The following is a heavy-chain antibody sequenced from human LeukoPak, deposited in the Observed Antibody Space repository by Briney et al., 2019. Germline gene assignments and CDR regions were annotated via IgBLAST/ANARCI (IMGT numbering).Heavy chain of an antibody. V-gene: IGHV3-23*01. Sequence: GGPLRLSCAASGFTFSSYAMSWVRQAPGKGLEWVSAISGSGGSTYYADSVKGRFTISRDNSKNTLYLQMNSLRAEDTAVYYCASLIVATVAPDYWGQGTLVTVSS. CDR3: ASLIVATVAPDY. CDR2: ISGSGGST. CDR1: GFTFSSYA. J-gene: IGHJ4*02. D-gene: IGHD5-12*01.